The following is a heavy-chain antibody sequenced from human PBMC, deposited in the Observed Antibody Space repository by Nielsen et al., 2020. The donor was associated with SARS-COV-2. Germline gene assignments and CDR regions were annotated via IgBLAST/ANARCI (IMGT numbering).Heavy chain of an antibody. J-gene: IGHJ4*02. D-gene: IGHD1-14*01. CDR2: IHADGRST. CDR1: GFTFSNYW. CDR3: AKLDRGVTTGSFDY. V-gene: IGHV3-74*01. Sequence: GESLKISCVASGFTFSNYWMHWVRQTPGKGLFWVSRIHADGRSTTYADSVKGRFTISRDNAKNTVYLQMNSLRAEDTAVYYCAKLDRGVTTGSFDYWGQGTLVTVSS.